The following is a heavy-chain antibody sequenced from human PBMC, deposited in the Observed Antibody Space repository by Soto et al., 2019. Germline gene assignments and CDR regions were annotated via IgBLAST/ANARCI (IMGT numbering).Heavy chain of an antibody. V-gene: IGHV1-69*13. CDR2: IIPIFGTA. CDR1: GGTFSRYA. D-gene: IGHD6-13*01. CDR3: ARVPMAAAGSYWFDP. J-gene: IGHJ5*02. Sequence: SVKVSCKASGGTFSRYAISWVRQAPGQGLEWMGGIIPIFGTANYAQKFQGRVTITADESTSTAYMELSSLRSEDTAVYYCARVPMAAAGSYWFDPWGQGTLVTISS.